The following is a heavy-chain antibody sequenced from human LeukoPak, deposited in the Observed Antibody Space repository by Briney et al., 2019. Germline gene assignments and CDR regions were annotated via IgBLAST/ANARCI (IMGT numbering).Heavy chain of an antibody. CDR2: IYYSGST. CDR3: ARGGKSSSWYVSKGAYYYGMDV. V-gene: IGHV4-59*12. J-gene: IGHJ6*02. Sequence: SETLSLTCAVSGASISTFYWSWIRQPPGKGLEWIGYIYYSGSTNYNPSLKSRVTISVDTSKNQFSLKLSSVTAADTAVYYCARGGKSSSWYVSKGAYYYGMDVWGQGTTVTVSS. CDR1: GASISTFY. D-gene: IGHD6-13*01.